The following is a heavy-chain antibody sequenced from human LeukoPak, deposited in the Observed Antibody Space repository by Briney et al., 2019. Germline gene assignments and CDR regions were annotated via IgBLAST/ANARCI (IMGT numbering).Heavy chain of an antibody. Sequence: GGSLRLSCAASGFTFSSYGMHWVRQAPGKGLEWVAVIWYDGSNKYHADSVKGRFTISRDNSKNTLYLQMNSLRAEDTAVYYCARSLFDYDFWSAHGYWGQGTLVTVSS. J-gene: IGHJ4*02. CDR3: ARSLFDYDFWSAHGY. CDR1: GFTFSSYG. CDR2: IWYDGSNK. V-gene: IGHV3-33*01. D-gene: IGHD3-3*01.